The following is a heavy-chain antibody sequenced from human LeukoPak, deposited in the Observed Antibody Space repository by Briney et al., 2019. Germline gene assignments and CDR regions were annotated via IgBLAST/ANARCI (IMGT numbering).Heavy chain of an antibody. Sequence: GASVKVSCKASGYTFTGYYMHWVRQAPGQGLEWMGWINPNSGGTNYAQKFQGRVTMTRDTSISTAYMELSRLRSDDTAVYYCARDLGYCSGGSCYLAMSYYYYMDVWGKGTTVTVSS. CDR3: ARDLGYCSGGSCYLAMSYYYYMDV. CDR1: GYTFTGYY. V-gene: IGHV1-2*02. CDR2: INPNSGGT. D-gene: IGHD2-15*01. J-gene: IGHJ6*03.